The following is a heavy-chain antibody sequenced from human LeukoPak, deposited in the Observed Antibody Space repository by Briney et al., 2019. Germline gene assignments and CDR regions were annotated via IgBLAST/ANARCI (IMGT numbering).Heavy chain of an antibody. CDR1: GYTFTSYD. CDR2: MNPNSGNT. J-gene: IGHJ4*02. CDR3: ARVFGFGGVIVN. D-gene: IGHD3-16*02. V-gene: IGHV1-8*01. Sequence: ASVKVSCKASGYTFTSYDINWVRQATGQGLEWMGWMNPNSGNTGYAQKFQGRVTMTRNTSISTAYMELSSLRSEDTAVYYCARVFGFGGVIVNWGQGTLVTVSS.